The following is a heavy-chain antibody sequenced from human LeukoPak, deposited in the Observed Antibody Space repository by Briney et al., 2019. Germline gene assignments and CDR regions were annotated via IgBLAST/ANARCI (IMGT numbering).Heavy chain of an antibody. CDR2: ISYDGSNK. J-gene: IGHJ6*03. Sequence: GGSLRLSCAASGFTFSSYGMHWVRQAPGKGLEWVAVISYDGSNKYYADSVKGRFTISRDNSKNTLYLQMNSLKTEDTAVYYCTTVPWEPLPYYYYYYYMDVWGKGTTVTVSS. CDR1: GFTFSSYG. D-gene: IGHD1-26*01. CDR3: TTVPWEPLPYYYYYYYMDV. V-gene: IGHV3-30*03.